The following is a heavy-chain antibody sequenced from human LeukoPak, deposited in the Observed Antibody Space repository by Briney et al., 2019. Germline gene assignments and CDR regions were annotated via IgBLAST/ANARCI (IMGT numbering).Heavy chain of an antibody. CDR2: IYYSGNT. CDR1: GDSISTSNSY. J-gene: IGHJ4*02. CDR3: ARRLCSGGSCLLDY. D-gene: IGHD2-15*01. V-gene: IGHV4-39*07. Sequence: SETLSLTCTVSGDSISTSNSYWGWIRQPPGKGLEWIGSIYYSGNTYYNPSLKSRVSISVDTSKNQFSLNLNSVTAADTAVYYCARRLCSGGSCLLDYWGQGTLVTVSS.